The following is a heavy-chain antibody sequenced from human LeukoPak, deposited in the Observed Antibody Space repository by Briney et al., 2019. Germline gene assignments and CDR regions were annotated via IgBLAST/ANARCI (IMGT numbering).Heavy chain of an antibody. CDR2: GDYSGGT. J-gene: IGHJ4*02. CDR1: GDSFSSVTDY. Sequence: SETLSLTCSVSGDSFSSVTDYWAWIRQPPGRGLEWIASGDYSGGTYYNPSLESRVAISADMSKKQISLKLTSVTGADTAVYYCAGERGEEYSSGWYKTNFFDNWGQGIRVTVSS. D-gene: IGHD6-19*01. V-gene: IGHV4-39*07. CDR3: AGERGEEYSSGWYKTNFFDN.